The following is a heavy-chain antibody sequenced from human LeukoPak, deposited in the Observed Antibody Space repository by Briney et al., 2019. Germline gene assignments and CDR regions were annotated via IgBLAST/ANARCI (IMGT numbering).Heavy chain of an antibody. J-gene: IGHJ4*02. CDR1: GFTVSSNS. CDR2: IYSDNT. Sequence: PGGSLRLSCTVSGFTVSSNSMSWVRQAPGKGLEWVSFIYSDNTHYSDSVKGRFTISRDNSKNTLYLQMNSLRAEDTAVYYCARDRRWDYYFDYWGQGTLVTVSS. D-gene: IGHD1-26*01. V-gene: IGHV3-53*01. CDR3: ARDRRWDYYFDY.